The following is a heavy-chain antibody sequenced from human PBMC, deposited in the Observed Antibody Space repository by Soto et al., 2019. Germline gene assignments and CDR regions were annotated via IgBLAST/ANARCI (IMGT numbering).Heavy chain of an antibody. J-gene: IGHJ3*01. CDR3: RWLINGDSDVSDF. CDR1: GVTFSSYT. Sequence: QVQLVQSGAAVRKPGSSVKVSCTASGVTFSSYTISWVRQAPGQGLEWMGRIIPVLGVATYAPKFQGRLTIIADEPTSTVYMDLSRLRSEATAMYYVRWLINGDSDVSDFWGQGTFITVSS. V-gene: IGHV1-69*02. CDR2: IIPVLGVA. D-gene: IGHD5-12*01.